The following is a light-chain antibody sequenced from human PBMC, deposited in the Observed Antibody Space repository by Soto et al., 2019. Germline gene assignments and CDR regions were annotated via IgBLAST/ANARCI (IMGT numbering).Light chain of an antibody. CDR1: HDIKKY. Sequence: DIQMTQSGSSLSASVGDRVTITCQASHDIKKYLNWYQEKPGKAPKLLIFDASNLQTGVPSRFSGSGSGTHFTFTINSLQPEDIATYYCQRYDSVPPTFGQGTRLDIK. CDR2: DAS. V-gene: IGKV1-33*01. J-gene: IGKJ5*01. CDR3: QRYDSVPPT.